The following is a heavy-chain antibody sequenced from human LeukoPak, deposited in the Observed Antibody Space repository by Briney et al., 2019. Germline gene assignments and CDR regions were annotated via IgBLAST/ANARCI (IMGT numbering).Heavy chain of an antibody. J-gene: IGHJ4*02. V-gene: IGHV1-2*02. CDR1: GYTFTGYY. CDR2: INPNSGGT. Sequence: ASVKVSCTASGYTFTGYYMHWVRQAPGQGLEWMGWINPNSGGTNYAQKFQGRVTMTRDKSISTAYMELSRLRSDDTAVYYCAGSKGYSRREFDYWGQGTLVTVSS. D-gene: IGHD6-13*01. CDR3: AGSKGYSRREFDY.